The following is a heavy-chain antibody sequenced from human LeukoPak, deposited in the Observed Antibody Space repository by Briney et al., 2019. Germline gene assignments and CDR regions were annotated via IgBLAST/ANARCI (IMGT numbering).Heavy chain of an antibody. CDR2: ISAYNGNT. D-gene: IGHD6-19*01. V-gene: IGHV1-18*01. Sequence: ASAKVSCKASGYTFTSYGISWVRQAPGQGLEWMGWISAYNGNTNYAQKLQGRVTMTTDTSTSTAYMELRSLRSDDTAVYYCARYAVLAVAVSFDYWGQGTLVTVSS. CDR1: GYTFTSYG. J-gene: IGHJ4*02. CDR3: ARYAVLAVAVSFDY.